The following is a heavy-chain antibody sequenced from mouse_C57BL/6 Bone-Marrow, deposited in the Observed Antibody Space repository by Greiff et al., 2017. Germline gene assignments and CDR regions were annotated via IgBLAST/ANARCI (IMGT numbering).Heavy chain of an antibody. CDR3: TRWGWDEDYAMDY. V-gene: IGHV1-61*01. CDR2: IYPSDSET. Sequence: VQLQQPGAELVRPGSSVKLSCKASGYTFTSYWMDWVKQRPGQGLEWIGNIYPSDSETHYNQKFKDKATLTVDQYSSTAFMQLISLTAEDSAVYCCTRWGWDEDYAMDYWGQGTAVTVSS. J-gene: IGHJ4*01. D-gene: IGHD4-1*01. CDR1: GYTFTSYW.